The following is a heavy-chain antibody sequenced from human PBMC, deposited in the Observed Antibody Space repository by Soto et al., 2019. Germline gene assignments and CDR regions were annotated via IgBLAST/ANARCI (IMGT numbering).Heavy chain of an antibody. D-gene: IGHD6-6*01. CDR2: ISWNSGSI. Sequence: GESLRLSCAASGFTFDDYAMHWVRQAPGKGLEWVSGISWNSGSIGYADSVKSRVTISVDNAKNSLYLQMSTLSAEDTALYYCAKLQLIEYSSSTIHYDAFDIWGQGTMVTVSS. CDR3: AKLQLIEYSSSTIHYDAFDI. J-gene: IGHJ3*02. CDR1: GFTFDDYA. V-gene: IGHV3-9*01.